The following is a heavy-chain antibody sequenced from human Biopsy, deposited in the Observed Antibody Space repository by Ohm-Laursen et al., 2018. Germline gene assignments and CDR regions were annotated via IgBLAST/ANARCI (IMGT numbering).Heavy chain of an antibody. V-gene: IGHV4-34*01. CDR2: INHSGRT. Sequence: SDTLSLTCTVSGGSISSDYWSWIRQTPGKGLEWIGEINHSGRTNYNPSLKSPVTISVDTSKNQFSLRLNSVTAADTAVYYCARATNSTGWPYYYFYGMDVWGQGTTVTVSS. D-gene: IGHD2/OR15-2a*01. CDR1: GGSISSDY. J-gene: IGHJ6*02. CDR3: ARATNSTGWPYYYFYGMDV.